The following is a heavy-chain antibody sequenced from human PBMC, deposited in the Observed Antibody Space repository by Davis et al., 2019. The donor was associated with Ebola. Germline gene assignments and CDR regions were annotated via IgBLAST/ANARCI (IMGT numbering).Heavy chain of an antibody. V-gene: IGHV3-23*01. CDR1: GFTFSSYA. J-gene: IGHJ4*02. D-gene: IGHD1-1*01. Sequence: PGGSLRLSCAASGFTFSSYAMSWVRQAPGKGLEWVSTISASGANTYYADSVKGRFTISRDNSKNTLFVQVNSPGAEDTAVYYCATDGKRGWDFDNWGQGTLVTVSS. CDR3: ATDGKRGWDFDN. CDR2: ISASGANT.